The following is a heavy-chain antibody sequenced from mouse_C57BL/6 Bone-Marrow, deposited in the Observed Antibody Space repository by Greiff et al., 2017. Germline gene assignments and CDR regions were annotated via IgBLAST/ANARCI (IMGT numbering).Heavy chain of an antibody. V-gene: IGHV5-17*01. CDR1: GFTFSDYG. CDR3: ARDSNYVCWYFDV. Sequence: EVKLQESGGGLVKPGGSLKLSCAASGFTFSDYGMHWVRQAPEKGLEWVAYISSGSSTIYYADTVKGRFTISRDNAKNTLFLQMTSLRSEDTAMYYCARDSNYVCWYFDVWGTGTTVTVSS. J-gene: IGHJ1*03. CDR2: ISSGSSTI. D-gene: IGHD2-5*01.